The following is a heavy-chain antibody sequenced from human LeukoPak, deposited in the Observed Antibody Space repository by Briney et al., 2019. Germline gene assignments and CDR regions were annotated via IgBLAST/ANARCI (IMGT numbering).Heavy chain of an antibody. CDR3: ASQSWDSSGYYFDY. J-gene: IGHJ4*02. CDR2: TYYSGST. D-gene: IGHD3-22*01. V-gene: IGHV4-59*01. CDR1: GGSISSYY. Sequence: PSETLSLTCTVSGGSISSYYWSWIRQPPGKGLEWIGYTYYSGSTNYNPSLKSRVTISVDTSKNQFSLKLSSVTAADTAVYYCASQSWDSSGYYFDYWGQGTLVTVSS.